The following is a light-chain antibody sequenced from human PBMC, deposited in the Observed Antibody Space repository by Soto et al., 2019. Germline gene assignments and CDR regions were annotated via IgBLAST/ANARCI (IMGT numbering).Light chain of an antibody. V-gene: IGLV2-14*01. CDR1: SSDVGAYNY. Sequence: QSALTQPPSASGSPGQSVTISCTGTSSDVGAYNYVSWFQQYPGKAPKLIISEVSNRPSGFSNRFSGSKSGTAASLTISGLQTEDEDDNFCFSFTTDWTHVFGTGTKVTVL. CDR2: EVS. CDR3: FSFTTDWTHV. J-gene: IGLJ1*01.